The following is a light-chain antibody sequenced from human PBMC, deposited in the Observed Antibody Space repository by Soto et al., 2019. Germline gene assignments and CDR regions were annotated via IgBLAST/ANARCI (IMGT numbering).Light chain of an antibody. J-gene: IGLJ1*01. CDR3: TSYTSSTLIIV. Sequence: QSALTQPASVSGSPGQSITISCTGTSSDIGGFNYVSWYQQHPGKAPKLMIYEVNNRPSGVSSRFSGSKSGYTASLSISGLQTEDEAEYYCTSYTSSTLIIVFGSGTKLTVL. CDR2: EVN. V-gene: IGLV2-14*01. CDR1: SSDIGGFNY.